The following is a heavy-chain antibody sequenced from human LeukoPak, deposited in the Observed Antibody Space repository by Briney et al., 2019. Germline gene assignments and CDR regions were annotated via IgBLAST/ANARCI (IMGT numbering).Heavy chain of an antibody. V-gene: IGHV3-48*01. CDR2: IKSSSSTI. D-gene: IGHD3-3*01. J-gene: IGHJ6*03. CDR3: ARGFGVVSYYYMDV. CDR1: GFSFSSYS. Sequence: GRSLRLSCAASGFSFSSYSVNWVRQAPGKGLEWVSYIKSSSSTIYYADSVKGRFTISRDNAKNSLYLQMNSLRAEDTAVYYCARGFGVVSYYYMDVWGKGTTVTVSS.